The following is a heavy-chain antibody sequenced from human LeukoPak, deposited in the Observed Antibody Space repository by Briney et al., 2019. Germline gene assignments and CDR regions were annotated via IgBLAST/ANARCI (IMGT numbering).Heavy chain of an antibody. CDR2: ISYDGSNK. V-gene: IGHV3-30*18. CDR3: AKDLVYGAKRPYGMDV. Sequence: GRSLRLSCAASGFTFSSYGMHWVHQAPGKGLEWVAVISYDGSNKYYADSVKGRFTISRDNSKNTLYLQMNSLRAEDTAVYYCAKDLVYGAKRPYGMDVWGQGTTVTVSS. J-gene: IGHJ6*02. CDR1: GFTFSSYG. D-gene: IGHD1-14*01.